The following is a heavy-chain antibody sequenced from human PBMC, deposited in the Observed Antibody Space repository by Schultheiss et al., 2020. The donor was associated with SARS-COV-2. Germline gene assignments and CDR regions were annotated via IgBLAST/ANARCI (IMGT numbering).Heavy chain of an antibody. J-gene: IGHJ4*02. CDR3: ARSGTDRIVGATHY. V-gene: IGHV3-9*01. D-gene: IGHD1-26*01. CDR2: ISWNSGSI. Sequence: GGSLRLSCAASGFTFSSYDMHWVRQATGKGLEWVSGISWNSGSIGYADSVKGRFTISRDNSKNTLYLQMNSLRAEDTALYYCARSGTDRIVGATHYWGQGTLVTVSS. CDR1: GFTFSSYD.